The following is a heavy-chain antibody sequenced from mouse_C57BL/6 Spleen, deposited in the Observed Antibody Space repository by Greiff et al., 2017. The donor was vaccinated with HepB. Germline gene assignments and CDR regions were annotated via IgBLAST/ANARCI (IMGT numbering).Heavy chain of an antibody. J-gene: IGHJ4*01. CDR1: GYTFTNYW. CDR3: ARSYGSSYGYAMDY. CDR2: IYPGGGYT. V-gene: IGHV1-63*01. Sequence: VQLQQSGAELVRPGTSVKMSCKASGYTFTNYWIGWAKQRPGHGLEWIGDIYPGGGYTNYNEKFKGKATLTADKSSSTAYMQFSSLTSEDSAIYYCARSYGSSYGYAMDYWGQGTSVTVSS. D-gene: IGHD1-1*01.